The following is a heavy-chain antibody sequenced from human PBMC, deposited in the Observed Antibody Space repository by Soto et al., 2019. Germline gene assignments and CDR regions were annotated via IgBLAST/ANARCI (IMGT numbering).Heavy chain of an antibody. Sequence: PGGSLRLSCAASGFTFSSYSMNWVRQAPGKGLEWVSSISSSSSYIYYADSVKGRFTISRDNAKNSLYLQMNSLRAEDTAVYYCARDDPRLGVATMVFDYWGQGTLVTVSS. V-gene: IGHV3-21*01. D-gene: IGHD5-12*01. J-gene: IGHJ4*02. CDR1: GFTFSSYS. CDR3: ARDDPRLGVATMVFDY. CDR2: ISSSSSYI.